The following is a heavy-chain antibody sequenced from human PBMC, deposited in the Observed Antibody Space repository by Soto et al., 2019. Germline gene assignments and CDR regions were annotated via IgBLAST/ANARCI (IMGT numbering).Heavy chain of an antibody. CDR3: ARREGYCSSTSCYWYAFDI. J-gene: IGHJ3*02. CDR1: GGSISSSSYY. D-gene: IGHD2-2*01. V-gene: IGHV4-39*01. CDR2: IYYSGST. Sequence: QLQLQESGPGLVKPSETLSLTCTVSGGSISSSSYYWGWIRQPPGKGLEWIGSIYYSGSTYYNPSLKSRVTISVDTPKNQFSLKLSSVTAADTAVYYCARREGYCSSTSCYWYAFDIWGQGTMVTVSS.